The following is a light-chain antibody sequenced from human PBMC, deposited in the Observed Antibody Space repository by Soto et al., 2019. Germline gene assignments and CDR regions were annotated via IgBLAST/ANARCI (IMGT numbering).Light chain of an antibody. CDR2: GVS. Sequence: QSVLTQPPSASGSPGQSVTISCTGTSSDVGAYNYVSWYQQHPGKAPKLMIYGVSERPSGVPDRFSGSKSGNTASLTVSGLQAEDEADYSCSSYAGSTPYVFGTGTKVTV. J-gene: IGLJ1*01. CDR1: SSDVGAYNY. CDR3: SSYAGSTPYV. V-gene: IGLV2-8*01.